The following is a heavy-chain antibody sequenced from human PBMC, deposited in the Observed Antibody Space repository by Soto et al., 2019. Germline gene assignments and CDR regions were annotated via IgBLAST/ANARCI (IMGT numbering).Heavy chain of an antibody. Sequence: SETLSLTCTVSGGSISSYYWSWIRQPPGKGLEWIGYIYYSGSTNYNPSLKSRVTISVDTSKNQFSLKLSSVTAADTAVYYCARGGYYDFWSGYYNWFDPWGQGTLVTVSS. CDR1: GGSISSYY. CDR3: ARGGYYDFWSGYYNWFDP. D-gene: IGHD3-3*01. V-gene: IGHV4-59*01. CDR2: IYYSGST. J-gene: IGHJ5*02.